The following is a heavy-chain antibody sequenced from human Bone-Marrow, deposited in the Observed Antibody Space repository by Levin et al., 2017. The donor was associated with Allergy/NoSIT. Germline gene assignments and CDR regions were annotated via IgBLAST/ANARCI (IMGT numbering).Heavy chain of an antibody. D-gene: IGHD3-22*01. J-gene: IGHJ4*02. CDR2: IYYSGNT. Sequence: SQTLSLTCTVSGGSISSSSSYWGWIRQPPGKGLEWIGSIYYSGNTDYNPSLKSRVTISVDTSKNQFSLKLSSVTAADTAMYYCARENYSDTSGYDFWGQGTLVTVSS. CDR3: ARENYSDTSGYDF. V-gene: IGHV4-39*07. CDR1: GGSISSSSSY.